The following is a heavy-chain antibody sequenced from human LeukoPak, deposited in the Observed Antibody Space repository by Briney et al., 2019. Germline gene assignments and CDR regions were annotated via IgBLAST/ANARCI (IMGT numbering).Heavy chain of an antibody. D-gene: IGHD1-26*01. CDR3: ASDRPGGSGSYPNYFDY. CDR2: INPSGGST. J-gene: IGHJ4*02. V-gene: IGHV1-46*03. CDR1: GYTFTSYY. Sequence: ASVKVSCKASGYTFTSYYMHWVRQAPGQGLEWMGIINPSGGSTSYAQKFQGRVTMTRDTSTSTVYVELSSLRSEDTAVYYCASDRPGGSGSYPNYFDYWGQGTLVTVSS.